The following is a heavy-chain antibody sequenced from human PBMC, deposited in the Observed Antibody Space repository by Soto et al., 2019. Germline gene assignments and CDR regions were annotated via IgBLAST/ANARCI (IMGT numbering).Heavy chain of an antibody. CDR3: AKEFPDY. J-gene: IGHJ4*02. V-gene: IGHV3-30*18. CDR1: GFTFSSYG. Sequence: GGSLRLSCAASGFTFSSYGMHWVRQAPGKGLEWVAVISYDGSNKYYADSVKGRFTISRDNSKNTLYLQMNSLRAEDTAVYYCAKEFPDYWGQGTLVTVSS. CDR2: ISYDGSNK.